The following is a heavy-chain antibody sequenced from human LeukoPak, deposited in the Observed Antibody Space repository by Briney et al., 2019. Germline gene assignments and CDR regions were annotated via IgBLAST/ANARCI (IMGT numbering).Heavy chain of an antibody. CDR1: GYTFTSYD. V-gene: IGHV1-8*01. Sequence: ASVKVSCKASGYTFTSYDINWVRQATGQGLEWMGWMNPNSGNTGYAQKFQGRVTMTRNTSISTAYMELSSLRSEDTAVHYCARGADYYDSSGSQFDYWGQGTLVTVSS. D-gene: IGHD3-22*01. CDR2: MNPNSGNT. J-gene: IGHJ4*02. CDR3: ARGADYYDSSGSQFDY.